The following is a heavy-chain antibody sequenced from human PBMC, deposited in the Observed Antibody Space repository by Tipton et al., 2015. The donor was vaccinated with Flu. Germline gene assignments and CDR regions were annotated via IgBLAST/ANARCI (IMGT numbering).Heavy chain of an antibody. CDR1: GDSISSGSYY. CDR3: ARAKSGAFDI. CDR2: IYTTGTT. J-gene: IGHJ3*02. V-gene: IGHV4-61*02. Sequence: TLSLTCTVSGDSISSGSYYWSWIRQPAGKGLEWIGRIYTTGTTNYNPSLKSRLTISVDTAKNQFSLKLTSVTAADTAMYYCARAKSGAFDIWGQGTGATVSS.